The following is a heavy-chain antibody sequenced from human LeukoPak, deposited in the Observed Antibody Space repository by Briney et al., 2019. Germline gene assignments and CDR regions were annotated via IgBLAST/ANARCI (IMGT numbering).Heavy chain of an antibody. CDR3: AREILTGYAFDI. J-gene: IGHJ3*02. V-gene: IGHV3-30*16. D-gene: IGHD7-27*01. Sequence: GGSLRLSCAASGFTLSTYAMNWGRQAPGKGGEGVAFISYDGTNKYCADTVKGRFTISRDNSKNTLYLQMNSLRAEDTALYYCAREILTGYAFDIWGQGTMVTVSS. CDR1: GFTLSTYA. CDR2: ISYDGTNK.